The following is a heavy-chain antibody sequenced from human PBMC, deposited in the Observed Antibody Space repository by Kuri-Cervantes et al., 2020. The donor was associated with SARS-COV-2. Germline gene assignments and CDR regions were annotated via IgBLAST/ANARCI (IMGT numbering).Heavy chain of an antibody. D-gene: IGHD3-10*01. CDR3: AKVGPLWFGELLPYYYYYMDV. CDR2: INSDGSST. J-gene: IGHJ6*03. Sequence: GGSLRLSCAASGFTFRSYWMHWVRQAPGKGLVWVSRINSDGSSTVYADSVKGRFTISRDNSKNTLYLQMNSLRAEDTAVYYCAKVGPLWFGELLPYYYYYMDVWGKGTTVTVSS. V-gene: IGHV3-74*01. CDR1: GFTFRSYW.